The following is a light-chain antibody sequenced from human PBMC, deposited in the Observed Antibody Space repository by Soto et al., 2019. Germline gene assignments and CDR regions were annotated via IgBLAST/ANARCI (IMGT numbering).Light chain of an antibody. CDR2: GAS. CDR3: QQYSSSRRT. Sequence: EIVMTQSPATLSVSPGERATLSCRASQSVGSNLAWYQQKPGRAPRLLIYGASSRATGIPDRFSGSGSGTDFTLTITRLEPEDFAVYYCQQYSSSRRTFGQGTRLEIK. V-gene: IGKV3-20*01. CDR1: QSVGSN. J-gene: IGKJ5*01.